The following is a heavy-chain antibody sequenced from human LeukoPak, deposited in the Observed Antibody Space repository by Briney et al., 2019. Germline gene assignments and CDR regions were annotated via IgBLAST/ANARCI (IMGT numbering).Heavy chain of an antibody. J-gene: IGHJ4*02. CDR3: ARDMGYGGNFDY. CDR2: ISSSSSTI. CDR1: GFTFSRNS. V-gene: IGHV3-48*01. D-gene: IGHD4-23*01. Sequence: PGGSLRLSCAASGFTFSRNSMNLVRQAPGKGLEWVSYISSSSSTIYYADSVKGRFTISRDNAKNSLYLQMNSLRAEDTAVYYCARDMGYGGNFDYWGRGTLVTVSS.